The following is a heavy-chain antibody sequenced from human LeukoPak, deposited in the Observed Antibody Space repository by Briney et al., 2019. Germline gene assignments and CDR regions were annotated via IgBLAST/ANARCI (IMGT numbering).Heavy chain of an antibody. Sequence: SETLSLTCAVYGGSFSGYYWNWIRQPPGRARKWIGEINQSGSTNYNPSLKSRVTISLDTSKNQFSLKLNSVTAADTAVYYCARKGWVVLRAFDVWGRGTMVTVSS. CDR2: INQSGST. CDR3: ARKGWVVLRAFDV. J-gene: IGHJ3*01. V-gene: IGHV4-34*01. CDR1: GGSFSGYY. D-gene: IGHD2-8*02.